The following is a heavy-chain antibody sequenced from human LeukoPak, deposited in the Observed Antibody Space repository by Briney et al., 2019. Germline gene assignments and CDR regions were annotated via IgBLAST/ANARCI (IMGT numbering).Heavy chain of an antibody. V-gene: IGHV3-74*01. D-gene: IGHD6-6*01. CDR1: GFTFSNSW. J-gene: IGHJ4*02. CDR2: IKYDGSST. Sequence: GGSLRLSCAASGFTFSNSWMYWVRQTPDKGLVWVSRIKYDGSSTVYADSVKSRFTISRDNAKNTLDLQMNSLRAVDTAVYYCARGGPYSSSTLDYWGQGTLVTVSS. CDR3: ARGGPYSSSTLDY.